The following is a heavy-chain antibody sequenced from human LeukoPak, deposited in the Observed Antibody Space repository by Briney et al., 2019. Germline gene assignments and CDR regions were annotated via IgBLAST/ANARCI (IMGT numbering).Heavy chain of an antibody. V-gene: IGHV3-11*01. CDR3: VRGAYCGPNCYYYFDH. Sequence: GGSLRLSCEASGFSFSDYYMSWLRQAPGKGLEWLSYIRLSSNSVRYADSVRGRFTISGDKAKNSLSLEMTSLRADDTAVYYCVRGAYCGPNCYYYFDHWSQGTLVTVSS. J-gene: IGHJ4*02. CDR1: GFSFSDYY. CDR2: IRLSSNSV. D-gene: IGHD2-21*01.